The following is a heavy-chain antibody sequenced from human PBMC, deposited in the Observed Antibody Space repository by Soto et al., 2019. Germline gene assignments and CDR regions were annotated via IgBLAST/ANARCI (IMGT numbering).Heavy chain of an antibody. V-gene: IGHV3-23*01. Sequence: VQLLESGGGLVQPGGSLRLSCAASGFSFGTFDMSWVRQAPGKGLEWVSVIIGTDGTTYYAASVRGRFTISTDNSKNTLFSLMNSLRAEDSDVYSFAKGAWLDYCGPGTPVTVS. CDR3: AKGAWLDY. CDR2: IIGTDGTT. J-gene: IGHJ4*02. CDR1: GFSFGTFD.